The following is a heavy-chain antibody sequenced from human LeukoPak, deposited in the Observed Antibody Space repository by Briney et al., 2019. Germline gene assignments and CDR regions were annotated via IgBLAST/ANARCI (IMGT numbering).Heavy chain of an antibody. CDR1: GFTFSSYA. Sequence: SGGSLRLSCAASGFTFSSYAMSWVRQAPGKGLEWVSAISGSGGSTYYADSVKGRFTISRDNSKNTLYLQMNSLRAEDTAVYYCAKVAEDSSGYLTFDYWGQGTLVTVSS. CDR3: AKVAEDSSGYLTFDY. D-gene: IGHD3-22*01. J-gene: IGHJ4*02. CDR2: ISGSGGST. V-gene: IGHV3-23*01.